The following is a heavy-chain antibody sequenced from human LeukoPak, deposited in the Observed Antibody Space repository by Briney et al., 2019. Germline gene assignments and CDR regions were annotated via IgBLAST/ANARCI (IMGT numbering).Heavy chain of an antibody. V-gene: IGHV4-59*08. CDR1: GGSISSFY. CDR3: ARTEATIEPYYFEF. D-gene: IGHD5-12*01. Sequence: PSETLSLTCTASGGSISSFYWSWIRQPPGKGLEWIGYIYYSGSTNYNPSFKSRVTISVDTSKKQFSLQLSSVTAADTAVYYCARTEATIEPYYFEFWGQVTLVTVSS. CDR2: IYYSGST. J-gene: IGHJ4*02.